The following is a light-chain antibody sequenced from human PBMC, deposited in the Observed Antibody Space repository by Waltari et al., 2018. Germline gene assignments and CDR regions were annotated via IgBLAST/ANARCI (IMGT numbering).Light chain of an antibody. CDR3: YAAADNNLGV. CDR2: RDT. CDR1: VLANKY. Sequence: SFELTQTSSLSVSPGQTVRITCSGDVLANKYARWFQQKPGQAPVLIISRDTERPSGIPERFSGSSSGTTVTLTIRGAKAEDEADYYCYAAADNNLGVFGGGTKVTVL. V-gene: IGLV3-27*01. J-gene: IGLJ3*02.